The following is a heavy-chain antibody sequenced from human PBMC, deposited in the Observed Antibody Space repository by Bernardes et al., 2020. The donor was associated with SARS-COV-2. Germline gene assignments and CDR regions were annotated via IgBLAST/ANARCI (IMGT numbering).Heavy chain of an antibody. CDR2: ISGSGGST. J-gene: IGHJ6*03. Sequence: GGSLRLSCAASGFTFSSYAMSWVRQAPGKGLEWVSAISGSGGSTYYADSVKGRFTISRDNSKNTLYLQMNSLRAEDTAVYYCAKHQYYDFWSGYYTLLEDYYYYYMDVWGKGTTVTVSS. CDR1: GFTFSSYA. CDR3: AKHQYYDFWSGYYTLLEDYYYYYMDV. D-gene: IGHD3-3*01. V-gene: IGHV3-23*01.